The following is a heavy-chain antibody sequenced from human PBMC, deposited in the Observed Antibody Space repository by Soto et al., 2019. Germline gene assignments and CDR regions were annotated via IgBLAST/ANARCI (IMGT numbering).Heavy chain of an antibody. J-gene: IGHJ4*02. CDR1: VGSFSCYY. CDR2: INHSGST. V-gene: IGHV4-34*01. D-gene: IGHD6-25*01. Sequence: SETLSLTCAVYVGSFSCYYWSWIRQPPGKWLEWIGEINHSGSTXXXPSLKSRAXISVDTSKNQFXLTLSXYPSADTAVDYCARVIAASGTSYYFDDWGQGTVVTVAX. CDR3: ARVIAASGTSYYFDD.